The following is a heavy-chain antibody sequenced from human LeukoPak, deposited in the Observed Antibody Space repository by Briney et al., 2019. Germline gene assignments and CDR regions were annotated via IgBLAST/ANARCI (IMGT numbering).Heavy chain of an antibody. CDR2: ISSSSSYI. V-gene: IGHV3-21*01. CDR1: GFTFSSYS. J-gene: IGHJ3*02. Sequence: GGSLRLSCAASGFTFSSYSRNWVLQAPEKRIEWVSSISSSSSYIYYAESVKGRFTISRDNAKNSLYLQKNSLRAEDTAVYYCARVGASDAFDIWGQGTMVTASS. CDR3: ARVGASDAFDI. D-gene: IGHD4/OR15-4a*01.